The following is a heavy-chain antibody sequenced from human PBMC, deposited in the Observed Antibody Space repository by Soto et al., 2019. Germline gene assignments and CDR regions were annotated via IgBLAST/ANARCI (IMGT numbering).Heavy chain of an antibody. J-gene: IGHJ4*02. Sequence: QVQLVESGGGVVQPGRSLRLSCAASGFTFSSYGMHWVRQAPGKGLEWVAVIWYDGSNKYYADSVKGRFTISRDNSKNTLYLQMNSLRAEDTAVYYCSSESYCSSNSCYLDYWGQGTLVTVSS. V-gene: IGHV3-33*01. CDR1: GFTFSSYG. CDR2: IWYDGSNK. CDR3: SSESYCSSNSCYLDY. D-gene: IGHD2-2*01.